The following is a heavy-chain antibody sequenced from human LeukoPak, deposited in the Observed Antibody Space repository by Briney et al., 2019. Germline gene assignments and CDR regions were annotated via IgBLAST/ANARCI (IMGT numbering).Heavy chain of an antibody. CDR1: GYSISSGYY. V-gene: IGHV4-38-2*01. Sequence: SETLSLTCAVSGYSISSGYYWGWIRQPPGKGLEWIGSIYHRGSTYYNPSLKSRVTISVDTSKNQFSLKLSSVTAADTAVYYCASSRTIFGVVINWFDPWGQGTLVTVSS. J-gene: IGHJ5*02. CDR2: IYHRGST. CDR3: ASSRTIFGVVINWFDP. D-gene: IGHD3-3*01.